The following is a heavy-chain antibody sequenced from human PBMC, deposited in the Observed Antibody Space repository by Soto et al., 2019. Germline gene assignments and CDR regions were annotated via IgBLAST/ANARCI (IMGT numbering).Heavy chain of an antibody. D-gene: IGHD1-26*01. V-gene: IGHV3-30*03. CDR3: AGGSLFDY. CDR1: ALTFSSYG. Sequence: GASRRLSWAPAALTFSSYGMQWVRKDTGKRLEWVAVIYYAGSNKYYAASVKGGFTISSDNTKNTLYLQMTSLRAEDTAVSYCAGGSLFDYWGQGTLVTVSS. J-gene: IGHJ4*02. CDR2: IYYAGSNK.